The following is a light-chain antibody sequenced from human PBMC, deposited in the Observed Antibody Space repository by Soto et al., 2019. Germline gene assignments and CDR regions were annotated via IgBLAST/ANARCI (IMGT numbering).Light chain of an antibody. V-gene: IGKV1-5*03. CDR1: QSVNIW. CDR3: QQYNSYPWT. J-gene: IGKJ1*01. CDR2: KTS. Sequence: DIQMTQSPSTLSASVGDRVTITCRASQSVNIWLAWYQQKPGKAPKFLMYKTSSLESGVPSRFSGSGSGTEFTLTISSLQPDDFATYYCQQYNSYPWTFGQGTKVEIK.